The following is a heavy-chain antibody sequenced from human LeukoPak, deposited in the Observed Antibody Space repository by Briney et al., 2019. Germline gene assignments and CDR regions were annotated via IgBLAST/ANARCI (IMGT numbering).Heavy chain of an antibody. Sequence: PGRSLRLSCSASGFTFSRYALDWDRQAQREGLEYVSGISRNVDSTYYADSVKGRFTVSRDNSKNTLHLQMSSLRVEDTAVYYCVKGLMGNGWSTDWFDPWGQGTLVTVSS. V-gene: IGHV3-64D*09. J-gene: IGHJ5*02. D-gene: IGHD2-8*01. CDR1: GFTFSRYA. CDR2: ISRNVDST. CDR3: VKGLMGNGWSTDWFDP.